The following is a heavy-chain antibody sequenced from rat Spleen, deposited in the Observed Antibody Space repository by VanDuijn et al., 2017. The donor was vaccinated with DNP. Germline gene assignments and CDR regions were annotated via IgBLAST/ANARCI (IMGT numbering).Heavy chain of an antibody. CDR3: NRNEFGQPGVY. CDR2: IWSGGNT. J-gene: IGHJ3*01. Sequence: QVQLKESGPGLVQPSQTLSLTCTVSGFSLTSYNVHWVRQPPGKGLEWMGVIWSGGNTDYNSALKPRLSISRDTSESRVFLTVTSLQTEDTGIYYCNRNEFGQPGVYWGQGTLVTVSS. V-gene: IGHV2S13*01. D-gene: IGHD1-4*01. CDR1: GFSLTSYN.